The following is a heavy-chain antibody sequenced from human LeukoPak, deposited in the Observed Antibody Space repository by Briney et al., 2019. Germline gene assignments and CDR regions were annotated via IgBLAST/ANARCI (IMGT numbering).Heavy chain of an antibody. CDR2: ISGSGLST. J-gene: IGHJ4*02. V-gene: IGHV3-23*01. CDR1: GFTFSDYA. D-gene: IGHD4-11*01. Sequence: QPGGSLRLSCAASGFTFSDYAMTWVRQAPGKGLEWVSAISGSGLSTYYADSLKDRFTTSRDNSNNSLFLQMSSLRAEDTAVYYCAKRDYTNYMLDYWGQGTLVTVSS. CDR3: AKRDYTNYMLDY.